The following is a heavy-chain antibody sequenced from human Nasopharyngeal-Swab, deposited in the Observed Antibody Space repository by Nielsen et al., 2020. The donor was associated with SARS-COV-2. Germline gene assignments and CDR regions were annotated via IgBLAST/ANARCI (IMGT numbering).Heavy chain of an antibody. J-gene: IGHJ6*02. D-gene: IGHD2-15*01. CDR3: ARHYRGYLYGMDV. CDR1: GYSFTTYW. V-gene: IGHV5-51*01. Sequence: GESLKISCKASGYSFTTYWIGWVRQMPGKGLEWMAIIYPDDSDTRFSSSFQGRVTISADKSTSTAYLQWSSLRASDTAIYYCARHYRGYLYGMDVWGQGTTVTVSS. CDR2: IYPDDSDT.